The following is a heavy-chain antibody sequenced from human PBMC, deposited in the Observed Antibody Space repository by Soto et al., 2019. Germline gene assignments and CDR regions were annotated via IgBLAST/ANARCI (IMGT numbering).Heavy chain of an antibody. V-gene: IGHV4-39*01. CDR2: IYYSGST. Sequence: QLQLQESGPGLVKPSETLSLTCTVSGGSISSSSYYWGWIRQPPGKGLEWIGSIYYSGSTYYNPSLKSRVTLSVDTSKNQFSLQLRSAPAADTAVYYCARVIVVASYFAYWGQGTLVTVSS. CDR1: GGSISSSSYY. J-gene: IGHJ4*02. CDR3: ARVIVVASYFAY. D-gene: IGHD3-22*01.